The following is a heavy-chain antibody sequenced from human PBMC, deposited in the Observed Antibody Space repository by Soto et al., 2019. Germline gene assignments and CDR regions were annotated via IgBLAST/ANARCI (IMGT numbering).Heavy chain of an antibody. Sequence: SETLSLTCAVSGGSISSSNYWSWIRQPPGKGLEWIGEINHSGSTNYNPSLKSRVTISVDTSKNQFSLKLSSVTAADTAVYYCARAWLDVYYYYGMDVWGQGTTVTVSS. V-gene: IGHV4-4*02. CDR1: GGSISSSNY. D-gene: IGHD6-19*01. J-gene: IGHJ6*02. CDR2: INHSGST. CDR3: ARAWLDVYYYYGMDV.